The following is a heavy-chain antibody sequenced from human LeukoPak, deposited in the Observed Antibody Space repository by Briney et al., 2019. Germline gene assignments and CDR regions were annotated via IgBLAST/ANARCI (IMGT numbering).Heavy chain of an antibody. CDR1: GGSFNIYY. Sequence: PSETLSLTCVVYGGSFNIYYWSWIRQSPGKGLEWIGEINDGGTINYNPSLLSRVTISLDRSKNQFSLRLTSVTTTDTAVYYCARRWNYGRNYYIDVWGKGATVSVSS. CDR2: INDGGTI. J-gene: IGHJ6*03. D-gene: IGHD1-7*01. V-gene: IGHV4-34*01. CDR3: ARRWNYGRNYYIDV.